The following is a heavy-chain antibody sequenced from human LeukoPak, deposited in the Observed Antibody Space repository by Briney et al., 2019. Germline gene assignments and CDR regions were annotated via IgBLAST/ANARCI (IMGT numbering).Heavy chain of an antibody. CDR3: ARDRNSGYEFDS. V-gene: IGHV4-59*12. D-gene: IGHD5-12*01. Sequence: PSETLSLTCTVSGGSISSYYWSWIRQPPGKGLEWIGYIYYSGSTNYNPSLKSRVTISVDTSKNQFSLKLSSVTAADTAVYYCARDRNSGYEFDSWGQGTLVTVSS. J-gene: IGHJ4*02. CDR2: IYYSGST. CDR1: GGSISSYY.